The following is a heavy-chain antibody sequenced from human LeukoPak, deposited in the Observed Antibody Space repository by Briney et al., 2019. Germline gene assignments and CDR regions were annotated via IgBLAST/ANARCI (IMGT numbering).Heavy chain of an antibody. CDR1: VYTFIDHY. J-gene: IGHJ4*02. V-gene: IGHV1-2*02. D-gene: IGHD3-22*01. CDR2: IDPDTGDT. Sequence: ASVKVSRKPSVYTFIDHYLHWVRQAPGQGLESLGWIDPDTGDTNYPQKFQGRVTMTRDTSISTAYMELNRLRSDDTAVYYCARAGHNSNSGGYDFWGLGTLVTVSS. CDR3: ARAGHNSNSGGYDF.